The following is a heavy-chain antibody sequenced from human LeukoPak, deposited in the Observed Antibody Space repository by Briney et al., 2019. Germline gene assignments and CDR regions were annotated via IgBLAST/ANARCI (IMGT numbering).Heavy chain of an antibody. CDR1: GGSISSTSYY. CDR2: IYYSGIT. V-gene: IGHV4-39*01. Sequence: SETLSLTCTVSGGSISSTSYYWGWIRQPPGKGLEWIGTIYYSGITYYNPSLKSRVTISVGTSKNQCSLKLSSVTAADTAVYFCARHPGSYYYYYMDVWGKGTTVTISS. CDR3: ARHPGSYYYYYMDV. J-gene: IGHJ6*03. D-gene: IGHD3-10*01.